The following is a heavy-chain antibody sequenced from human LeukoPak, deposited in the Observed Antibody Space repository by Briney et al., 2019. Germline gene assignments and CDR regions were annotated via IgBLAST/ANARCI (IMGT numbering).Heavy chain of an antibody. D-gene: IGHD3-3*01. CDR3: ARGLRAYYYGMDV. V-gene: IGHV3-64*02. Sequence: GGSLRLSCAASGFTFSNYAMHWVRQAPGEGLEYVSAISSNGGSTYYADSVKGRFTISRDNSKNTLSLQMGSLRVEDMAVYYCARGLRAYYYGMDVWGQGTTVTVSS. J-gene: IGHJ6*02. CDR2: ISSNGGST. CDR1: GFTFSNYA.